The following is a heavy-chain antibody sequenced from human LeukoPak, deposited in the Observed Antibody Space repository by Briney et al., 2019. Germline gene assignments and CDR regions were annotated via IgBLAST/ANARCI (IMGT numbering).Heavy chain of an antibody. CDR1: GFTFGDYA. CDR2: IRSKAYGGTT. V-gene: IGHV3-49*03. Sequence: GGSLRLSCTASGFTFGDYAMSWFRQAPGKGLEWVGFIRSKAYGGTTEYAASVKGRFTISGDDSKSIAYLQMNSLKTEDTAVYYCTRAGPRIAVADYWGQGTLVTVSS. D-gene: IGHD6-19*01. J-gene: IGHJ4*02. CDR3: TRAGPRIAVADY.